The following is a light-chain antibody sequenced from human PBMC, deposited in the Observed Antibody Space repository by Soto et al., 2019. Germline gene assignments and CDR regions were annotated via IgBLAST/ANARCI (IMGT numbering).Light chain of an antibody. CDR2: DAS. V-gene: IGKV3-11*01. Sequence: EIAMSQSPATLSLFPGERATISCRASQSVSSYLAWYKQKPGQAPRLLIYDASNRATGIPARFSGSGSGTDFTLTISSLEPEDFAVYYCQQRSNWPPAFGQGTRLEI. J-gene: IGKJ5*01. CDR1: QSVSSY. CDR3: QQRSNWPPA.